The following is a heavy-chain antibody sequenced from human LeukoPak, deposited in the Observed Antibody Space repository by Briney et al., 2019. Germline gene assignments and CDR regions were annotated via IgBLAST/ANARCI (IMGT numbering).Heavy chain of an antibody. CDR3: AKDAPRSSGWFFLDY. CDR1: GFTFSSFD. CDR2: ISHTGDRT. D-gene: IGHD6-19*01. V-gene: IGHV3-23*01. J-gene: IGHJ4*02. Sequence: GGSLRLSCSASGFTFSSFDTVWVRQAPGKGLEWVSGISHTGDRTYYADSVKGRFTISRDNSKSALFLQMNSLTVEDTAIYYCAKDAPRSSGWFFLDYWGQGTLVTVSS.